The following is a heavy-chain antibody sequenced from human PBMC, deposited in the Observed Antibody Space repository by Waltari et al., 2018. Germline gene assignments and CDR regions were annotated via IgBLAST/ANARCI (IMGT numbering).Heavy chain of an antibody. J-gene: IGHJ6*02. D-gene: IGHD6-13*01. Sequence: QVQLVESGGGVVQPGRSLRLSCAASGFTFSSYGMHWVRQAPGKGLEWVAVISYDGSNKYYADSVKGRFTISRDNSKNTLYLQMNSLRAEDTAVYYCARHMGYSSSWYAVSYYYYGMDVWGQGTTVTVSS. CDR3: ARHMGYSSSWYAVSYYYYGMDV. V-gene: IGHV3-30*03. CDR2: ISYDGSNK. CDR1: GFTFSSYG.